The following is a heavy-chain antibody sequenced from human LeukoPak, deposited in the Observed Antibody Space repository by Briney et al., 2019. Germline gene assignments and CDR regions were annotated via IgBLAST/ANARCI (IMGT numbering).Heavy chain of an antibody. J-gene: IGHJ4*02. D-gene: IGHD6-19*01. V-gene: IGHV6-1*01. CDR2: TYYRSKWYN. CDR3: ARVRSVAGTSSGYYFDY. CDR1: GDSVSSNSAA. Sequence: SQTLSLTCAISGDSVSSNSAAWNWIRQSPSRGLEWLGRTYYRSKWYNDHAVSVKSRITINPDTSKNQFSLQLNSVTPEDTAVYYCARVRSVAGTSSGYYFDYWGQGTLVTVSS.